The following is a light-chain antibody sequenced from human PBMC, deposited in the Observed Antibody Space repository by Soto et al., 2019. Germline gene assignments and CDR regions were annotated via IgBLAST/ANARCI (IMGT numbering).Light chain of an antibody. Sequence: DIRLTQSPSSLSAFVGDRVTITCRSSQNIRNYLNWYQQKPGKAPKVLIYGASSLQSGVPSRFSGSGSGTEFTLTISSLQPEDFATYFCQQCYSSPCTFGQGAKLEIK. CDR2: GAS. J-gene: IGKJ2*02. V-gene: IGKV1-39*01. CDR3: QQCYSSPCT. CDR1: QNIRNY.